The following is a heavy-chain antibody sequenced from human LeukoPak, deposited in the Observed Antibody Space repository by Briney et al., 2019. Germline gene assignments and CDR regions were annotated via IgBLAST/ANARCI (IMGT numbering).Heavy chain of an antibody. J-gene: IGHJ3*02. Sequence: PGGSLRLSCAASGFTFSSYSMNWVRQAPGKGLEWVSSISSSSSYIYYADSVKGRFTISRDNAKNSLYLQMNSLRAEDTAVYYCARVVVPAAILDAFDIWGQGTMVTVSS. CDR3: ARVVVPAAILDAFDI. V-gene: IGHV3-21*01. D-gene: IGHD2-2*02. CDR1: GFTFSSYS. CDR2: ISSSSSYI.